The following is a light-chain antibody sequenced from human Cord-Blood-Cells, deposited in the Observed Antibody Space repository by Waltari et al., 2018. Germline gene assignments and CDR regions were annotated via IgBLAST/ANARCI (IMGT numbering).Light chain of an antibody. J-gene: IGKJ3*01. CDR1: QSVSSY. CDR3: QQRSNWQFT. CDR2: DAS. V-gene: IGKV3-11*01. Sequence: EIVLTQSPATLSLSLGERATLSCRASQSVSSYLAWYQQKPGQAPRLLIYDASNRATGITARFSGSGSGTDFTLTISSLEPEDFAVYYCQQRSNWQFTFGPGTKVDIK.